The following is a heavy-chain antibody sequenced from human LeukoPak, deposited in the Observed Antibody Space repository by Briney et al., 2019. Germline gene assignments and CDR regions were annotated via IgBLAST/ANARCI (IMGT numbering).Heavy chain of an antibody. CDR2: IDSGGSNT. J-gene: IGHJ4*02. Sequence: GGSLRLSCAASGFTFSCYSMNWVRQGPGKGLVWVSRIDSGGSNTLYADSVRGRFTISRDNAKNTLYLQMNSLRVEDTAMYYCARVGREYSSSSPPDYWGQGTLVTVSS. CDR3: ARVGREYSSSSPPDY. CDR1: GFTFSCYS. V-gene: IGHV3-74*01. D-gene: IGHD6-6*01.